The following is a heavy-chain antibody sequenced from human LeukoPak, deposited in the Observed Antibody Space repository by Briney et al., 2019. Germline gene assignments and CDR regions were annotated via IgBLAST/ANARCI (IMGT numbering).Heavy chain of an antibody. CDR2: IYYSGST. CDR1: GGSISSYY. J-gene: IGHJ3*02. Sequence: PSETLSLTCTVSGGSISSYYWSWIRQPPGKGLEWIGYIYYSGSTKYNPYPKSRVTISVDTSKNQFSLKLSSVTAADTAVYYCARDSGYGLPIDAFDIWGQGTMVTVSS. V-gene: IGHV4-59*01. D-gene: IGHD5-12*01. CDR3: ARDSGYGLPIDAFDI.